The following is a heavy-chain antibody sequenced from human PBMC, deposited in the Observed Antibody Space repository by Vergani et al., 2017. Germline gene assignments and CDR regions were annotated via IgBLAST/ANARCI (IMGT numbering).Heavy chain of an antibody. CDR3: ATPQTVTTGGMEV. Sequence: EVQLVKSGAEVKKPGATMKISCKVSGYTFTDHYMHWVKQAPGKGLEWMGLVDPEDGETIYPEKFKGRVTIAADTSTDTAHLELSSLRSEDTAVYYCATPQTVTTGGMEVWGQGTTVIVSS. CDR2: VDPEDGET. V-gene: IGHV1-69-2*01. D-gene: IGHD4-17*01. J-gene: IGHJ6*02. CDR1: GYTFTDHY.